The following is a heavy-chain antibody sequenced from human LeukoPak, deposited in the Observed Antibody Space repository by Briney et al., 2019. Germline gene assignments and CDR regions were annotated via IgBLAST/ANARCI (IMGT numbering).Heavy chain of an antibody. V-gene: IGHV4-39*01. J-gene: IGHJ5*02. CDR1: GGSISSSSYY. CDR2: IYYSGST. D-gene: IGHD6-25*01. CDR3: ARPHGGSDWFDP. Sequence: PSETLSLTCTVSGGSISSSSYYWGWIRQPPGKGLEWIGSIYYSGSTCYNPSLKSRVTISVDTSKNQFSLKLSSVTAADTAVYYCARPHGGSDWFDPWGQGTLVTVSS.